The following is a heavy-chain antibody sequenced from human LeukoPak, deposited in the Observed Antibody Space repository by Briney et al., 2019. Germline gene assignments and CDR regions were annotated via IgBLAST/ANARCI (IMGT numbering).Heavy chain of an antibody. D-gene: IGHD4-11*01. CDR1: GGTFSSYA. CDR3: ARDGNQISNYVLWSGYYYYMDV. CDR2: IIPIFGTA. V-gene: IGHV1-69*01. Sequence: GSSVKVSCKASGGTFSSYAISWVRQAPGQGLEWMGGIIPIFGTANYAQKFQGRVTITADESTSTAYMELSRLRSDDTVVYYCARDGNQISNYVLWSGYYYYMDVWGKGTTVTVSS. J-gene: IGHJ6*03.